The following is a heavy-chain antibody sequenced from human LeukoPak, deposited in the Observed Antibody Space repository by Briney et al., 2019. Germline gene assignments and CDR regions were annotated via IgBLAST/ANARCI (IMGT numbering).Heavy chain of an antibody. CDR3: ARAVSMQIWWETVFDP. CDR1: GGSMTSGNYY. Sequence: PSETLSLTCTVSGGSMTSGNYYWTWIRQRPGRGLEWIGHTFYTGSTYYNPSLKNRLSISVDTSKNQFSLNLTSVTAADTAVYFCARAVSMQIWWETVFDPWGQGTLVTVSS. CDR2: TFYTGST. V-gene: IGHV4-31*03. D-gene: IGHD1-26*01. J-gene: IGHJ5*02.